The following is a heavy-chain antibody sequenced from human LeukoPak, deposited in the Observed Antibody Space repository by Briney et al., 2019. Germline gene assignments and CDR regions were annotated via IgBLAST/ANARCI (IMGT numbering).Heavy chain of an antibody. CDR2: ITTSSTYT. CDR3: TTPYYYDSSGYYRDY. D-gene: IGHD3-22*01. V-gene: IGHV3-21*03. J-gene: IGHJ4*02. CDR1: GFTFSSYN. Sequence: GGSLRLSCAASGFTFSSYNMNWVRQAPGKGLEWVSSITTSSTYTFYADSVKGRFTISRDDSKNTLYLQMNSLKTEDTAVYYCTTPYYYDSSGYYRDYWGQGTLVTVSS.